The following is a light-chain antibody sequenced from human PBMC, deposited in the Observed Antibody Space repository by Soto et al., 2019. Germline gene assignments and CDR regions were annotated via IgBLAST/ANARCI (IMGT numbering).Light chain of an antibody. CDR1: SSDVGSYNL. V-gene: IGLV2-23*01. J-gene: IGLJ1*01. Sequence: QSALTQPASVSGSPGLSITISCTGTSSDVGSYNLVSWYQQHPGKAPKLMIYEGSKRPSGVSNRFSGSKSGNTASLTISGLQAEDEADYYCCSYAGSSTPYVFGTGTKVTVL. CDR3: CSYAGSSTPYV. CDR2: EGS.